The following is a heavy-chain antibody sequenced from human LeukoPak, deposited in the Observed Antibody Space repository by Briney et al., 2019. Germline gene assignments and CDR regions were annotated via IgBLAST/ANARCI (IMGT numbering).Heavy chain of an antibody. Sequence: PSETLSLTCTVSGGSISSSSYYWGWIRQPPGKGLEWIGSIYYSGSTYYNPSLKSRVTISVDTSKNQFSLKLSSVTAADTAVYYCARTYYDILTGYYNEALFDYWGQGTLVTVSS. CDR3: ARTYYDILTGYYNEALFDY. CDR2: IYYSGST. J-gene: IGHJ4*02. D-gene: IGHD3-9*01. CDR1: GGSISSSSYY. V-gene: IGHV4-39*07.